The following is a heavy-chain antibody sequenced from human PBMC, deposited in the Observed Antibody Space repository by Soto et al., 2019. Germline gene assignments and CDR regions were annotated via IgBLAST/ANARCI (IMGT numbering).Heavy chain of an antibody. CDR2: ISSNGGST. CDR1: GFTFSSYA. V-gene: IGHV3-64*01. CDR3: AREVTSEYYFDY. J-gene: IGHJ4*02. Sequence: EVQLVESGGGLVQPGGSLRLSCAASGFTFSSYAMHWVRQAPGKGLEYVSAISSNGGSTYYANSVKGRFTISRDNSKNTLYLQMGSLRAEDMAVYYCAREVTSEYYFDYWGQGTLVTVSS. D-gene: IGHD4-4*01.